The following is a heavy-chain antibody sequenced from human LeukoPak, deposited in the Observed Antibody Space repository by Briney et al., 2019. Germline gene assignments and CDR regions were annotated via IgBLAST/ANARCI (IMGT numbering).Heavy chain of an antibody. CDR2: IYYSGST. D-gene: IGHD6-13*01. Sequence: KPSETLSLTCTVSGGSISSYYRSWIRQPPGKGLEWIGYIYYSGSTNYNPSLKSRVTISVDTSKNQFSLKLSSVTAADTAVYYCAREYSSRSPFDPWGQGTLVTVSS. J-gene: IGHJ5*02. CDR1: GGSISSYY. V-gene: IGHV4-59*01. CDR3: AREYSSRSPFDP.